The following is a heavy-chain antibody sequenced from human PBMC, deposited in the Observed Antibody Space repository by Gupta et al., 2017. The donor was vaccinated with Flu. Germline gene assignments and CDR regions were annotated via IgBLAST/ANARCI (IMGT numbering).Heavy chain of an antibody. D-gene: IGHD4-17*01. J-gene: IGHJ4*02. Sequence: EVELLESGGGLVQPGGSLSLSCAASGFTFRSYAISRVRQAPGKGLEWVSAISGSGGSTYYADSVKGRFTISRDNSKNTLYLQMNSLRAEDTAVYYCAKEPTVTTGWGYWGQGTLVTVSS. V-gene: IGHV3-23*01. CDR2: ISGSGGST. CDR3: AKEPTVTTGWGY. CDR1: GFTFRSYA.